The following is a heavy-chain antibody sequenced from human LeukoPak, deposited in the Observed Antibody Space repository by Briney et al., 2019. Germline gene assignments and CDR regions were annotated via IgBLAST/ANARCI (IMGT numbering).Heavy chain of an antibody. D-gene: IGHD3-16*01. Sequence: ASVKVSCKASGYTFTSYDINWVRQATGQGLEWMGWMNPNSGNTGYAQKFQGRVTMTRNTSISTAYMELSSLRSEDTAVYYCARGPVDYVWGSRHFGSYYYMDVWGKGTTVTISS. J-gene: IGHJ6*03. CDR3: ARGPVDYVWGSRHFGSYYYMDV. CDR2: MNPNSGNT. V-gene: IGHV1-8*01. CDR1: GYTFTSYD.